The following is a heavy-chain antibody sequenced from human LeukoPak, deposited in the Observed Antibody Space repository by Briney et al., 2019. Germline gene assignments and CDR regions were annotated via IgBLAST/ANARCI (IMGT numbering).Heavy chain of an antibody. J-gene: IGHJ5*02. CDR3: AKSLYGSGSYYNWFDH. Sequence: PSETLSLTCTVSGGSISSYYWSWIRQPAGKGLEWIGRIYTSGSTNYNPSLKSRVTMSVDTSKNQFSLKLSSVTAADTAVYYCAKSLYGSGSYYNWFDHWGQGTLVTVSS. D-gene: IGHD3-10*01. V-gene: IGHV4-4*07. CDR2: IYTSGST. CDR1: GGSISSYY.